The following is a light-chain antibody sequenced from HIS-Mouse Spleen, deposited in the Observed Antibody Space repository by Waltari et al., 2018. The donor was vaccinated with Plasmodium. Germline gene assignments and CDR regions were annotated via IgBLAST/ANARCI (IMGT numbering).Light chain of an antibody. V-gene: IGLV2-14*03. J-gene: IGLJ2*01. Sequence: QSALTQPASVSGSPGQSITISCPGTTSHVGGYNYLPWYQHHPGKAPKLMIYDVSNRPSGVSNRFSGSKSGNTASLTISGLQAEDEADYYCSSYTSSSTLVFGGGTKLTVL. CDR1: TSHVGGYNY. CDR3: SSYTSSSTLV. CDR2: DVS.